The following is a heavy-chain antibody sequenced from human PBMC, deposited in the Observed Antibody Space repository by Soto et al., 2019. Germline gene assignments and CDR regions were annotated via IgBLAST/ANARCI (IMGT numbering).Heavy chain of an antibody. J-gene: IGHJ6*02. D-gene: IGHD3-3*01. CDR2: IWYDGSNK. CDR1: GFTFSSYG. Sequence: SLRLSCAASGFTFSSYGMHWVRQAPGKGLEWVAVIWYDGSNKYYADSVKGRFTISRDNSKNTLYLQMNSLRAEDTAVYYCARDSGITIFGVVPPGMDVWGQGTTVTVSS. V-gene: IGHV3-33*01. CDR3: ARDSGITIFGVVPPGMDV.